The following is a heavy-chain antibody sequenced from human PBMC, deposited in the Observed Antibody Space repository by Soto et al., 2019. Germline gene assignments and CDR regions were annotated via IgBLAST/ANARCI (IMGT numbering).Heavy chain of an antibody. CDR3: ARDLGEPLGVYDFWSGNNWFDP. CDR1: GGSISSYY. CDR2: IYYSGST. V-gene: IGHV4-59*01. Sequence: SETLSLTCTVSGGSISSYYWSWIRQPPGKGLEWIGYIYYSGSTNYNPSLKSRVTISVDTSKNQFSLKLSSVTAADTAVYYCARDLGEPLGVYDFWSGNNWFDPWGEGTLVTGSS. D-gene: IGHD3-3*01. J-gene: IGHJ5*02.